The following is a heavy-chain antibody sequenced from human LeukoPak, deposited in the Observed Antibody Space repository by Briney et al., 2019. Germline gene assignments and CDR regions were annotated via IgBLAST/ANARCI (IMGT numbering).Heavy chain of an antibody. V-gene: IGHV3-30-3*01. D-gene: IGHD2-2*01. CDR3: ARAHERYCSSTSCYFSYGMDV. J-gene: IGHJ6*02. CDR1: GFTFSNYA. CDR2: ISYDGSNK. Sequence: GGSLRLSCAASGFTFSNYAIHWVRQAPGKGLEWVAVISYDGSNKYYADSVKGRLTISRDNSKNTLDLQMNSLRAEDTAVYFCARAHERYCSSTSCYFSYGMDVWGQGTTVTVSS.